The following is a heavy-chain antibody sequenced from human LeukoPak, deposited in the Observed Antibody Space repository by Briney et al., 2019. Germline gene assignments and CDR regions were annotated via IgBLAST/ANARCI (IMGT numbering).Heavy chain of an antibody. CDR2: IGGSGTST. CDR3: AKGVSGLGGFDC. CDR1: GFTFSSYS. V-gene: IGHV3-23*01. Sequence: QSGGPLRLSCVASGFTFSSYSMSWVRQAPGKGLEWVSIIGGSGTSTYYADSVKGRFTISRDNSKNTLYLQMDSLRVEDTAIYYCAKGVSGLGGFDCRGQGTLVTVSS. D-gene: IGHD3-16*01. J-gene: IGHJ4*02.